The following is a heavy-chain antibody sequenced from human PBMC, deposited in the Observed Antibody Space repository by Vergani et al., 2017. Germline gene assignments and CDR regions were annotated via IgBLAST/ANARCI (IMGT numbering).Heavy chain of an antibody. CDR3: AKGRRRGVGANPFDY. J-gene: IGHJ4*02. CDR2: ISGSGGST. D-gene: IGHD1-26*01. V-gene: IGHV3-23*01. Sequence: EVQLLESGGGLVQPGGSLRLSCAASGFTFSSYAMSWVRQAPGKGLEWVSAISGSGGSTYYADSVKGRFTISRNNSKNTLYLQMNSLRAEDTAVYYCAKGRRRGVGANPFDYWGQGTLVTVSS. CDR1: GFTFSSYA.